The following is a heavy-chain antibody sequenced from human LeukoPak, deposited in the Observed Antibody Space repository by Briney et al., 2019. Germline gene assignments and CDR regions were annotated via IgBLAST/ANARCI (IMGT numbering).Heavy chain of an antibody. CDR3: ARVFGGSYFGVLYYYYMDV. D-gene: IGHD1-26*01. Sequence: ASVTVSCKASGYPFSNYDINWVRQATGQGLEWMGWMNPNSGNTGYAQKLQGRVTMTTDTSTSTAYMELRSLRSDDTAVYYCARVFGGSYFGVLYYYYMDVWGKGTTVTISS. CDR2: MNPNSGNT. V-gene: IGHV1-8*01. CDR1: GYPFSNYD. J-gene: IGHJ6*03.